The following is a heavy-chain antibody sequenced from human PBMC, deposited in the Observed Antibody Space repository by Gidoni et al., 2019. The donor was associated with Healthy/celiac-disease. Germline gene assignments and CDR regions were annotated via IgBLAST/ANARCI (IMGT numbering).Heavy chain of an antibody. D-gene: IGHD6-13*01. V-gene: IGHV3-21*01. CDR2: ISSSSSYI. CDR3: VCGSWSGWFDP. J-gene: IGHJ5*02. CDR1: GFTFSSYS. Sequence: EVQLVESGGGLVKPGGSLRLSCAASGFTFSSYSMNWVRQAPGKGLEWVTSISSSSSYIYYADSVKGRFTISRDNAKNSLYLQMNSLRAEDTAVYYCVCGSWSGWFDPWGQGTLVTVSS.